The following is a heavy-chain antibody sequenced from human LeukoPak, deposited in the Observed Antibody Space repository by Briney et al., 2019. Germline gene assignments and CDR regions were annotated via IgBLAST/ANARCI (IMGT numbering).Heavy chain of an antibody. J-gene: IGHJ4*02. CDR1: GGSISSYY. Sequence: PSETLSLTCTVSGGSISSYYWSWIRQPAGKGLEWIGRIYTSGSTNYNPSLKSRVTMSVGTSKNQFSLKLSSVTAADTAVYYCAREGYFYCGSGSYYIDYWGQGTLVTVSS. CDR2: IYTSGST. D-gene: IGHD3-10*01. V-gene: IGHV4-4*07. CDR3: AREGYFYCGSGSYYIDY.